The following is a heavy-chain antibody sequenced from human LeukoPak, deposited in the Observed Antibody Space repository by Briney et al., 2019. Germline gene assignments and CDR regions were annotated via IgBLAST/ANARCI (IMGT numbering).Heavy chain of an antibody. CDR2: ITSSGTYI. CDR1: GFTFSNHE. J-gene: IGHJ6*03. CDR3: ARDPYSGNYGNYYYYYMDV. Sequence: GGSLRLSCAASGFTFSNHEMNWVRQAPGRALEWVSSITSSGTYIFYADSVKGRFTISRDNAKNSLYLQMNSLGPEDTAVYYCARDPYSGNYGNYYYYYMDVWGKGTTVTISS. D-gene: IGHD1-26*01. V-gene: IGHV3-21*01.